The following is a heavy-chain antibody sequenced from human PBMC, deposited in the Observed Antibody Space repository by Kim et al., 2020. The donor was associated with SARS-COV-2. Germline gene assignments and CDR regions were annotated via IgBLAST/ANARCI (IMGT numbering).Heavy chain of an antibody. D-gene: IGHD3-22*01. CDR3: ARDGPRITMIVVVPLYFDY. J-gene: IGHJ4*02. CDR1: GFTFSSYA. Sequence: GGSLRLSCAASGFTFSSYAMHWVRQAPGKGLEWVAVISYDGSDKYYADSVKGRFTISRDNSKNTLYLQMNSLRAEDTAVYYCARDGPRITMIVVVPLYFDYWGQGTLVTVSS. CDR2: ISYDGSDK. V-gene: IGHV3-30-3*01.